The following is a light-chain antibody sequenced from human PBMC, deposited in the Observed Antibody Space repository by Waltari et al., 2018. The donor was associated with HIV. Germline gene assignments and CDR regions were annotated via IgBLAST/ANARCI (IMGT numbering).Light chain of an antibody. CDR3: QSYDRSLSGDV. V-gene: IGLV1-40*01. CDR2: GNT. Sequence: QSVLTQPPSVSAAPGQTATISCTGSRYNIGAGYDIHCYQHLPGRAPKLLIYGNTNRPSGVPDRFSGSQSGTSASLVITGLQAEDEADYYCQSYDRSLSGDVFGGGTRLTVL. CDR1: RYNIGAGYD. J-gene: IGLJ7*01.